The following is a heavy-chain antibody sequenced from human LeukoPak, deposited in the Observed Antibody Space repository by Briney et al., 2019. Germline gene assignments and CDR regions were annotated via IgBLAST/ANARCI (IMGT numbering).Heavy chain of an antibody. Sequence: ASVKVSCKASGYTFTSNYIHWVRQAPGQGLEWMGMIYPRDGSTSYAQKFQGRVTVTRDTSTNTVHMELSGLRSEDTAVYYCARDQEGFDYWGQGTLVTVSS. CDR2: IYPRDGST. J-gene: IGHJ4*02. V-gene: IGHV1-46*01. CDR1: GYTFTSNY. CDR3: ARDQEGFDY.